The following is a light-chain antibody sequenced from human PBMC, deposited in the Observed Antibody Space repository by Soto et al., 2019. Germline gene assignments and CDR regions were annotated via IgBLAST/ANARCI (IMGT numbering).Light chain of an antibody. J-gene: IGLJ1*01. CDR2: EVN. CDR1: SSDVGGYNY. V-gene: IGLV2-8*01. Sequence: QSVLTQPPSASGSPGQSVAISCTGTSSDVGGYNYVSWYQQHPGKAPKLMIYEVNKRPSGVPDRFSGSKSGNTASLTVSDLQAEDEAYYYCSSYAGSSNVFGTGTKVTVL. CDR3: SSYAGSSNV.